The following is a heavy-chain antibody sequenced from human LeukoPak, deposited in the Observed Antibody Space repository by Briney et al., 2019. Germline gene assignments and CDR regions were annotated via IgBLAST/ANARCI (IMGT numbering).Heavy chain of an antibody. CDR3: ARHSRSGYSDYESAFDI. Sequence: PSETLYLTCTVSGGSVNNNYWGWIRQPPGKGLEWIGTIFYSGSTYYNPSLKSRITISVDTSKNQFSLKLSSVTAADTAVYYCARHSRSGYSDYESAFDIWGQGTMGIVSS. J-gene: IGHJ3*02. CDR2: IFYSGST. V-gene: IGHV4-39*01. D-gene: IGHD5-12*01. CDR1: GGSVNNNY.